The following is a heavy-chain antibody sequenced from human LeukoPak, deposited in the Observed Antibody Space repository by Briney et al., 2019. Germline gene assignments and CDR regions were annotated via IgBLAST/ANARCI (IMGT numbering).Heavy chain of an antibody. J-gene: IGHJ4*02. CDR1: GFTFNSYA. D-gene: IGHD6-19*01. Sequence: GGSLRLSCAASGFTFNSYAMSWVRQAPGKGLEWVSAISGSGGSTYYADSVKGRFTISRDNSKNTLYLQMNSLRAEDTAVYYCAKGSSGGIAVAGFPYWGQGTLVTVSS. CDR2: ISGSGGST. CDR3: AKGSSGGIAVAGFPY. V-gene: IGHV3-23*01.